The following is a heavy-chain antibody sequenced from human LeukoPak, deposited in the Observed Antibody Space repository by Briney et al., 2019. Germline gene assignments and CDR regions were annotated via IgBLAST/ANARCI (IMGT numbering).Heavy chain of an antibody. CDR2: IVVGSGKT. V-gene: IGHV1-58*02. Sequence: SVKVSCKASGFTFSTSAMQWVRQARGQRLEWIGWIVVGSGKTNYAQKFHERVTITRDMSTSTAYMELSSLRSEDTAVYYCARDAGGATGDYYFDYWGQGTLVTVSS. J-gene: IGHJ4*02. CDR1: GFTFSTSA. D-gene: IGHD7-27*01. CDR3: ARDAGGATGDYYFDY.